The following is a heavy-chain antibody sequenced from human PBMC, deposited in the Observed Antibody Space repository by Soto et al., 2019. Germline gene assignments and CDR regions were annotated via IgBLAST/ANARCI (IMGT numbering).Heavy chain of an antibody. J-gene: IGHJ4*02. CDR2: SNSAGSST. V-gene: IGHV3-74*01. Sequence: EVQLVESGGGLVQPGGSLRLSCAASGLTFSSYWMHWVRQAPGKWLVWVSRSNSAGSSTSYADSVKGRFTISRDNAKNTLYLQMNSLRAEDTAVYYCALSHTVTTDYWGQGTLVTVSS. CDR1: GLTFSSYW. D-gene: IGHD4-17*01. CDR3: ALSHTVTTDY.